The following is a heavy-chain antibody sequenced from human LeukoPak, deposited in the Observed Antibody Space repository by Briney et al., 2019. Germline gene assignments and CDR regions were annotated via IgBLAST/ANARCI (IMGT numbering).Heavy chain of an antibody. V-gene: IGHV1-2*02. J-gene: IGHJ4*02. CDR2: INPNSGGT. Sequence: ASVKVSCKASGYTFTGYYMHWVRQAPGQGLEWMGWINPNSGGTNYAQKFQGRVTMTRNTSISTAYMELSSLRSEDTAVYYCARVEEQLWFFWGQGTLVTVSS. CDR1: GYTFTGYY. CDR3: ARVEEQLWFF. D-gene: IGHD5-18*01.